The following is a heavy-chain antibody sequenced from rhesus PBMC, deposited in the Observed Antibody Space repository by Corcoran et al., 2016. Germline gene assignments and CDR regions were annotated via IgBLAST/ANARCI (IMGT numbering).Heavy chain of an antibody. V-gene: IGHV4-99*01. J-gene: IGHJ4*01. CDR3: ARGTPPDY. Sequence: QVHLQESGPRLVNPSETLSLTCAVSDYSISSGHYWGWVRQPPGKGLEYIGYISGWIWDYYYKASLKSRATISKDTSKNQFSLNLRSMSAADTAVYYCARGTPPDYWGQGVLVTVSS. D-gene: IGHD5-42*01. CDR1: DYSISSGHY. CDR2: ISGWIWDY.